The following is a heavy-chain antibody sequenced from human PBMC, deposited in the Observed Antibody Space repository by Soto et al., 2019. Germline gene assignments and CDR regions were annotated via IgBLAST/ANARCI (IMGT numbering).Heavy chain of an antibody. D-gene: IGHD3-16*02. CDR2: ISAYNGNT. V-gene: IGHV1-18*01. J-gene: IGHJ6*03. Sequence: QVPLVQSGAEVKKPGAGVKIACKASGYTFTSYGISWVRQAPGQGLEWMGWISAYNGNTNYAQKLQGRVTMTTDTSTSTAYMELRSLRSDDTAVYYCARTDYDYIWGSHRSPNYMDVWGKGTTVTVSS. CDR3: ARTDYDYIWGSHRSPNYMDV. CDR1: GYTFTSYG.